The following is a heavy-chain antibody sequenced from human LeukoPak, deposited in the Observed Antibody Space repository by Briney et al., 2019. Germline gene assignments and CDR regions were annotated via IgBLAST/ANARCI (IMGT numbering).Heavy chain of an antibody. Sequence: SETLSLTCAVSGGSVSSGGYSWSWIRQPPGRGLEWIGYIYHSGSTYYNPSLKTRVTISVDRSKNQFPLRLNSVTAADTAVYYCARGKTDIVIVAWFDPWGQGTLVTVSS. J-gene: IGHJ5*02. CDR1: GGSVSSGGYS. D-gene: IGHD2/OR15-2a*01. V-gene: IGHV4-30-2*01. CDR2: IYHSGST. CDR3: ARGKTDIVIVAWFDP.